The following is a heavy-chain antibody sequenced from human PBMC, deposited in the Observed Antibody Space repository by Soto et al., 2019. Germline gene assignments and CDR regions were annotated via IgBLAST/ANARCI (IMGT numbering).Heavy chain of an antibody. CDR2: ISYDGSNK. CDR1: GFTFSSYG. V-gene: IGHV3-30*18. CDR3: AKGQWLVQGGRYYYYGMDV. Sequence: GGSLRLSCAASGFTFSSYGMHWVRQAPGKGLEWVAVISYDGSNKYYADSVKGRFTISRDNSKNTLYLQMNSLRAEDTAVYYCAKGQWLVQGGRYYYYGMDVWGQGTTVTVSS. D-gene: IGHD6-19*01. J-gene: IGHJ6*02.